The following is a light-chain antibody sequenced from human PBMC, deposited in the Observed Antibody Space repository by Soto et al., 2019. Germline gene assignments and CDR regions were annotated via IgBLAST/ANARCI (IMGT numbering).Light chain of an antibody. CDR3: TSYAQGRTNV. Sequence: QSALTHPASVSGSPGQSITISCTGTSSDVGFYNYVSWYQQQHPGKAPKLMIYEVDNRPSGVSIRFSGSKSGNTASLPISRLQAEDVADYYRTSYAQGRTNVFRTATTVTVL. J-gene: IGLJ1*01. V-gene: IGLV2-14*01. CDR2: EVD. CDR1: SSDVGFYNY.